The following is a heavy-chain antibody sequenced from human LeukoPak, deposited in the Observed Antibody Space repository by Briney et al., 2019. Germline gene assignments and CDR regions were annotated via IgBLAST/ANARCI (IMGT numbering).Heavy chain of an antibody. Sequence: GGSLRLSCAASGFTFDNYGMHWVRQAPGKGLECVAHINEDGSEKYYVDSVKGRFTISRDNAKNSLYLQMNSLRVEDTAIYYCARAAGTTRTFGYWGQGALVTVSS. CDR1: GFTFDNYG. CDR2: INEDGSEK. J-gene: IGHJ4*02. CDR3: ARAAGTTRTFGY. V-gene: IGHV3-7*04. D-gene: IGHD1-7*01.